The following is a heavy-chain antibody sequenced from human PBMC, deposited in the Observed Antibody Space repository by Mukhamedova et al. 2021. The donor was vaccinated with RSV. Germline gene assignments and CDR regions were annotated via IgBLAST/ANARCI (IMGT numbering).Heavy chain of an antibody. V-gene: IGHV3-30*04. Sequence: SSYAMHWVRQAPGKGLEWVAVISYDGSNKYYADSVKGRFTISRDNSKNTPYLQMNSLRAEDTAVYYCARGRLRYSHFDYWGQGTL. CDR3: ARGRLRYSHFDY. CDR1: SSYA. CDR2: ISYDGSNK. J-gene: IGHJ4*02. D-gene: IGHD6-13*01.